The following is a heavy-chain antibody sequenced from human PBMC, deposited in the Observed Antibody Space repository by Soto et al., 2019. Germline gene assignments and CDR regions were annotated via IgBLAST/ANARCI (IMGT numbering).Heavy chain of an antibody. CDR2: IKQDGSEK. CDR3: ARIASAGRGWDV. D-gene: IGHD6-13*01. J-gene: IGHJ6*02. V-gene: IGHV3-7*01. Sequence: EVQLVESGGGLVQPGGSLRLSCAASGFTFSSYWMSWVRQAPVKGLEWVGNIKQDGSEKNYVDLMEGRFTIARDNAGNSLYLQMNSLRAEDTAVYYCARIASAGRGWDVWGQGTTVVVSS. CDR1: GFTFSSYW.